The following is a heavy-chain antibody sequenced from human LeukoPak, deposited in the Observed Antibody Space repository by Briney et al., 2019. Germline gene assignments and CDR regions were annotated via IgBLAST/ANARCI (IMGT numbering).Heavy chain of an antibody. J-gene: IGHJ5*02. CDR2: IYYSGST. D-gene: IGHD2-2*01. CDR3: ASSIPSQRRNNWFDP. Sequence: SETLSLTCTVSGGSISSSSYYWGWIRQPPGKGLEWIGSIYYSGSTYYNPSLKSRVTISVDTSKNQFSLKLSSVTAADTAVYCCASSIPSQRRNNWFDPWGQGTLVTVSS. CDR1: GGSISSSSYY. V-gene: IGHV4-39*01.